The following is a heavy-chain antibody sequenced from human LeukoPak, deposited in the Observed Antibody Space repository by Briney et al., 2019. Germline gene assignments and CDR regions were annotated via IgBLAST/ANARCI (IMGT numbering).Heavy chain of an antibody. V-gene: IGHV1-3*01. CDR2: INAGNGNT. Sequence: EASVKVSCKASGYTFTSYAMHWVRQAPGQRLEWMGWINAGNGNTKYSQKFQGRVTITRDTSASTAYMELSSLRSEDTAVYYCARVQEVVVAATLYYYGMDVWGQGTTVTVSS. CDR1: GYTFTSYA. J-gene: IGHJ6*02. CDR3: ARVQEVVVAATLYYYGMDV. D-gene: IGHD2-15*01.